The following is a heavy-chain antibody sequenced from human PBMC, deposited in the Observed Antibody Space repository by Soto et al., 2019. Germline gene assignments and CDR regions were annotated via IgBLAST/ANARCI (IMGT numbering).Heavy chain of an antibody. Sequence: QVQLVESGGGVVQPGRSLRLSCTASGFTFSSYDMHWVRQAPGKGLEWVAVISNDGSKGYYVDSVKGRFTISRDNSKNTLYLQMNSLSAEDTAVYYCAKDHDTAVLMGFDYWGQGTLVTVSS. J-gene: IGHJ4*02. V-gene: IGHV3-30*18. CDR3: AKDHDTAVLMGFDY. CDR2: ISNDGSKG. D-gene: IGHD5-18*01. CDR1: GFTFSSYD.